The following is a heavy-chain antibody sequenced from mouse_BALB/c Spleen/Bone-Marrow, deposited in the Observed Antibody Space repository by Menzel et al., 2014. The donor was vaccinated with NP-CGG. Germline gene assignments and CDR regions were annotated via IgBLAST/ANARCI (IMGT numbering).Heavy chain of an antibody. D-gene: IGHD2-1*01. CDR1: GFNIKDTY. CDR2: IDTANGNT. CDR3: ARYGNGLMDY. J-gene: IGHJ4*01. Sequence: EVKLVESGAELVKPGASVKLSCTASGFNIKDTYMHWVKQRPEQGLEWIGRIDTANGNTKYDPKFQGKATITADTSSNTAYLQLSSLTSEDTAVYYCARYGNGLMDYWGHGTSVTVSS. V-gene: IGHV14-3*02.